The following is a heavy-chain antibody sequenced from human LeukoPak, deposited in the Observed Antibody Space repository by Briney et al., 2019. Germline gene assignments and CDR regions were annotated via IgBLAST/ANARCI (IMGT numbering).Heavy chain of an antibody. D-gene: IGHD2-15*01. CDR1: GGSISSTTYY. CDR2: IYYSGST. V-gene: IGHV4-61*01. J-gene: IGHJ6*03. Sequence: TSETLSLTCNVSGGSISSTTYYWGWIRQPPGKGLEWIGYIYYSGSTNYNPSLKSRVTISVDTSKNQFSLKLSSVTAADTAVYYCARDGRFHYYYYMDVWGKGTTVTISS. CDR3: ARDGRFHYYYYMDV.